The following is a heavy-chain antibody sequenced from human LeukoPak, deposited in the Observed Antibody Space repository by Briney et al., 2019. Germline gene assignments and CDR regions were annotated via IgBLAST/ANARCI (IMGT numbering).Heavy chain of an antibody. CDR2: MSPTGNTF. CDR3: AKQGSDTSPKYHDY. J-gene: IGHJ4*02. D-gene: IGHD2-2*01. V-gene: IGHV3-23*01. Sequence: GESLRLSCAASGFAFGTYAMTWVRQAPGKGLDWVSSMSPTGNTFYYADSVKGRFTISRDNSKNTVYLQMNSLRADDTAVYYCAKQGSDTSPKYHDYWGQGALVTVSS. CDR1: GFAFGTYA.